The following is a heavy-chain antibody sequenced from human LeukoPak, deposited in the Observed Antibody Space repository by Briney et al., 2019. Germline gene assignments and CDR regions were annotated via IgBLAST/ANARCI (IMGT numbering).Heavy chain of an antibody. CDR1: GFTFSRYW. V-gene: IGHV3-53*01. Sequence: PGGSLRLSCVGSGFTFSRYWLNWVRQAPGKGLEWVSVIYSGGSTYYADSVKGRFTISRDNSKNTLYLQMNSLRAEDTAVYYCARESRYCSGGSCYSNWFDPWGQGTLVTVSS. CDR3: ARESRYCSGGSCYSNWFDP. D-gene: IGHD2-15*01. CDR2: IYSGGST. J-gene: IGHJ5*02.